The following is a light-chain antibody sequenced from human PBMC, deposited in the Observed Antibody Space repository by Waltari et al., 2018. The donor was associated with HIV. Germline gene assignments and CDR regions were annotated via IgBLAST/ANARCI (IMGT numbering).Light chain of an antibody. V-gene: IGKV1-5*03. J-gene: IGKJ1*01. CDR3: QEYSGYFRT. CDR2: KAS. Sequence: DIQMTQSPSTLSASVGDRVTITCRASQSISNWLAWYQQKPGKVPKLLIYKASSLGSGVPSRFSGSGSGTEYTLTISSLQPDDFATYYCQEYSGYFRTFGQGTKVEIK. CDR1: QSISNW.